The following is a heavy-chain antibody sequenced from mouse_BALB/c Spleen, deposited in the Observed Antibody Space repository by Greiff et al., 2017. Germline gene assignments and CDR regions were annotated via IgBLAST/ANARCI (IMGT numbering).Heavy chain of an antibody. J-gene: IGHJ2*01. D-gene: IGHD2-2*01. CDR1: GFAFSSYV. Sequence: VESGGGLVKPGGSLKLSCAASGFAFSSYVMSWVRQTPEKRLEWVAYISSGGGSTYYPDTVKGRFTISRDNAKNTLYLQMSSLKSEDTAMYYCARHGGLRRGDYFDYWGQGTTLTVSS. CDR2: ISSGGGST. V-gene: IGHV5-12-1*01. CDR3: ARHGGLRRGDYFDY.